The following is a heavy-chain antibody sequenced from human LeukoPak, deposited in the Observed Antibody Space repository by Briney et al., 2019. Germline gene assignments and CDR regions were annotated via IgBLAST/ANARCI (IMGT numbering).Heavy chain of an antibody. CDR2: INHSGST. CDR1: GGSFSGYY. Sequence: SETLSLTCAVYGGSFSGYYWSWIRQPPGKGLEWIGEINHSGSTNYNPSLKSRVAISVDTSKNQFSLKLSSVTAADTAVYYCARGIGYGPRFDYWGQGTLVTVSS. CDR3: ARGIGYGPRFDY. V-gene: IGHV4-34*01. J-gene: IGHJ4*02. D-gene: IGHD5-18*01.